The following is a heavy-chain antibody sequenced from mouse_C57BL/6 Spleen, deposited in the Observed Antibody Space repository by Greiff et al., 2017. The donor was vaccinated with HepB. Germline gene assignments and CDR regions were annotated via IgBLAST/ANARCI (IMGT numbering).Heavy chain of an antibody. CDR2: ISYDGSN. CDR3: ARDPLYDYDDGYAMDY. CDR1: GYSITSGYY. V-gene: IGHV3-6*01. Sequence: EVKLMESGPGLVKPSQSLSLTCSVTGYSITSGYYWNWIRQFPGNKLEWMGYISYDGSNNYNPSLKNRISITRDTSKNQFILKLNSVTTEDTATYYCARDPLYDYDDGYAMDYWGQGTSVTVSS. J-gene: IGHJ4*01. D-gene: IGHD2-4*01.